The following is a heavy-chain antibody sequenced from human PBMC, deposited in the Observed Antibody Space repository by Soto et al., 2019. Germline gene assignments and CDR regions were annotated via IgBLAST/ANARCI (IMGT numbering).Heavy chain of an antibody. CDR1: GITFSDYY. CDR3: ARSKAYSKSYGYYYVSV. V-gene: IGHV3-11*01. J-gene: IGHJ6*02. CDR2: SSSRGTAF. Sequence: GGSLRLSCEASGITFSDYYMSWIRQAPGKGLEWVSCSSSRGTAFYYADSVKGRFTISRDNAKNSLYLQMNSLRAEDTAVYYCARSKAYSKSYGYYYVSVWGQGTMVTVSS. D-gene: IGHD3-10*02.